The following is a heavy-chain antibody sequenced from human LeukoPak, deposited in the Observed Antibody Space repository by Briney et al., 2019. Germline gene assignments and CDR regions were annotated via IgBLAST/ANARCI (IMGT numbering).Heavy chain of an antibody. J-gene: IGHJ3*02. CDR1: GYTFNIYG. CDR3: VKERSPFDAFDI. CDR2: IWSDGNNR. Sequence: GRSLRLSCAASGYTFNIYGMHWVRQAPGKGLEWVAVIWSDGNNRFYADSVKGRFTFSRDNSKNTLSLQMNSLRAEDTAVYYCVKERSPFDAFDIWGQGTMVTVSS. V-gene: IGHV3-33*06.